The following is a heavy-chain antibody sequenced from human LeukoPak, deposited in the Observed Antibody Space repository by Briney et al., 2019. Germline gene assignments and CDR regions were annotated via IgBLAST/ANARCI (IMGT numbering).Heavy chain of an antibody. D-gene: IGHD3-22*01. CDR2: ISSNGGST. CDR3: ARGTYYDSSGYYY. CDR1: GFTFSSYA. J-gene: IGHJ4*02. Sequence: GGSLRLSCAASGFTFSSYAMHWVRQAPGKGLEYVSAISSNGGSTYYANSVKGRFTISRDNSKNTLYLQMGSLRAEDTAVYYCARGTYYDSSGYYYWGQRTLVTVSS. V-gene: IGHV3-64*01.